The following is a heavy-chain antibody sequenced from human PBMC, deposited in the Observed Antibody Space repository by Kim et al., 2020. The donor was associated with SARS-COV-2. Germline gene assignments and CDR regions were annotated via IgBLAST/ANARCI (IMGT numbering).Heavy chain of an antibody. CDR3: GIFVRRGLTSA. D-gene: IGHD2-15*01. CDR1: GFRFSSYW. J-gene: IGHJ2*01. Sequence: GGSLRLSCAASGFRFSSYWMSWVRQAPEKGLEWVANIKEDGSEKYYVDSVKGRFTISRDNAKNSLYLQMDSPRVEDTAVYYCGIFVRRGLTSAWGRGTLV. V-gene: IGHV3-7*01. CDR2: IKEDGSEK.